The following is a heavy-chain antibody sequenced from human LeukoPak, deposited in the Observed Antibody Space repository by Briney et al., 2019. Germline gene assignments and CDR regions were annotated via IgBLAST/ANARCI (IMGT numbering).Heavy chain of an antibody. V-gene: IGHV4-59*01. CDR1: GCSISSYY. CDR3: ARGSGYDFFDY. Sequence: PSETLSLTCTVSGCSISSYYWSWIRQPPGKGLEWIGYIYYSGSTNYNPSLKSRVTISVNTSKNQFSLQLSSVTAADTAVYYCARGSGYDFFDYWGQGTLVTVSS. CDR2: IYYSGST. D-gene: IGHD5-12*01. J-gene: IGHJ4*02.